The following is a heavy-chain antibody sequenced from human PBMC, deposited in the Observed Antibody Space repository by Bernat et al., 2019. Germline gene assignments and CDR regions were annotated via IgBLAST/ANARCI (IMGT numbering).Heavy chain of an antibody. D-gene: IGHD6-19*01. CDR3: TWLGRDFDY. CDR2: SKGRTGGGTP. V-gene: IGHV3-15*01. Sequence: EVQLVESGGGVVKPGGSLRLSCAGSGFTLSDAWMSWVRQAPGKGLEWVGRSKGRTGGGTPDYAATAKGRFTVSRDDSKNTMYLHMNSLTTEDTAVYYCTWLGRDFDYWGQGTQVTVSS. CDR1: GFTLSDAW. J-gene: IGHJ4*02.